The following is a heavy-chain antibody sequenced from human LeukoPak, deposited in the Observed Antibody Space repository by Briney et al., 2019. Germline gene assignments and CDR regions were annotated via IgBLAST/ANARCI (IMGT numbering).Heavy chain of an antibody. D-gene: IGHD5-18*01. J-gene: IGHJ4*02. CDR3: ARGVDTAMVIPFDY. Sequence: PGGSLRLSCAASGFTVSSEYMNWVRQAPGKGLEWVSSISSSSSYIYYANSVKGRFTISRDNAKNSLYLQMNSLRAEDTAVYYCARGVDTAMVIPFDYWGQGTLVTVSS. CDR2: ISSSSSYI. CDR1: GFTVSSEY. V-gene: IGHV3-21*01.